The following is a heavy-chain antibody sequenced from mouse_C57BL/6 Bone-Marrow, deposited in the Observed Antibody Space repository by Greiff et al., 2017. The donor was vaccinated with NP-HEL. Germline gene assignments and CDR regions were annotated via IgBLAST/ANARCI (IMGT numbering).Heavy chain of an antibody. Sequence: EVKLMESGGDLVKPGGSLKLSCAASGFTFNSYGMSWVRQTPDKRLEWVATISSGGSYTYYPDSVKGRFTISRDNAKNTLYLQMSSLKSEDTAMYYCARHATAMDYWGQGTSVTVSS. CDR1: GFTFNSYG. V-gene: IGHV5-6*01. CDR2: ISSGGSYT. CDR3: ARHATAMDY. J-gene: IGHJ4*01. D-gene: IGHD1-1*01.